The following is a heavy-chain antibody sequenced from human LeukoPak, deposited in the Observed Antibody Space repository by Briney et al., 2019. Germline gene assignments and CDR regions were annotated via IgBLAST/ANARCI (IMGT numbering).Heavy chain of an antibody. CDR3: ARDFTLVGGHFDY. CDR1: GFTFSSYA. CDR2: ISGSGGST. J-gene: IGHJ4*02. V-gene: IGHV3-23*01. Sequence: GGSLRLSCAASGFTFSSYAMSWVRQAPGKGLEWVSAISGSGGSTYYADSVKGRFTISRDNSKNTLYLQMNSLRAEDTAVYYCARDFTLVGGHFDYWGQGTLVTVSS. D-gene: IGHD1-26*01.